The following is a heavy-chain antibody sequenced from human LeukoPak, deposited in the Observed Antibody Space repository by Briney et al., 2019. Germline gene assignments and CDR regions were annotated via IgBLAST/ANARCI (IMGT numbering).Heavy chain of an antibody. Sequence: ASVKVSCKVSGYTLTELSMHWVRQAPGKGLEWMGGFDPEDGETIYAQKFQGRVTITADESTSTAYMELSSLRSEDTAVYYCAAEPTKAGQYQFDYWGQGTLVTVSS. CDR2: FDPEDGET. CDR1: GYTLTELS. D-gene: IGHD2-2*01. V-gene: IGHV1-24*01. CDR3: AAEPTKAGQYQFDY. J-gene: IGHJ4*02.